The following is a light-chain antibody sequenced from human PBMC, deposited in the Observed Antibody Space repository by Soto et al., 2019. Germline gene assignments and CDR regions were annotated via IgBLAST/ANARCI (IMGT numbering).Light chain of an antibody. CDR1: QSVTSSY. V-gene: IGKV3-20*01. J-gene: IGKJ4*01. CDR3: QQYGSSPLT. CDR2: GAS. Sequence: EIVLTQSPGTLSLSPGERATLSCRASQSVTSSYLAWYQQKPGQAPRLLIYGASRRATGIPDRFSGSGSGTDFTLTISRLAPEDFAVYYCQQYGSSPLTFGGGTKVEIK.